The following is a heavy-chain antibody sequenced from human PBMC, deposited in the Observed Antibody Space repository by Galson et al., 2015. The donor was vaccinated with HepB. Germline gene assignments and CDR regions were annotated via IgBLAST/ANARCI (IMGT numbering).Heavy chain of an antibody. CDR3: GRVMQQWHYGDDALDI. CDR1: GFTFSSFP. D-gene: IGHD6-19*01. V-gene: IGHV3-30*04. CDR2: TSYDGTNT. J-gene: IGHJ3*02. Sequence: SLRLSCAASGFTFSSFPLHWVRQAPGKGLEWVAFTSYDGTNTHHADSVKGRFTVSRDNSNNTLYLQMDSLRPEDTAVYYCGRVMQQWHYGDDALDIWGQGTMVTVSS.